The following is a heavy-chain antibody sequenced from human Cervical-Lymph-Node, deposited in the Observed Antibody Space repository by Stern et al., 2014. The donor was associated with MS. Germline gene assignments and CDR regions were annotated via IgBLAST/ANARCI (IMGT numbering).Heavy chain of an antibody. CDR2: TSPYNGNT. CDR3: ARDDDYTRRAIDY. CDR1: GYTFTYYA. D-gene: IGHD4-11*01. V-gene: IGHV1-18*01. Sequence: VQLEQSGAEVKKPGASVNVSCKTSGYTFTYYAISWIRQASGQGLEWVGWTSPYNGNTNFVQKLQGRVAMTTDTSTSTAYMELRSLRSDDTAVYYCARDDDYTRRAIDYWGQGTLVTVSS. J-gene: IGHJ4*02.